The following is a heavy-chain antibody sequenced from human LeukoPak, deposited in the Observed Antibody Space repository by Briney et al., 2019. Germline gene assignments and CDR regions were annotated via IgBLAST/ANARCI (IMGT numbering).Heavy chain of an antibody. CDR3: ARGSGRWLRDDVFDI. J-gene: IGHJ3*02. Sequence: VASVKVSCKASGGTFSSYAISWVRQAPGQGLEWMGRIIPIFGTANYAQKFQGRVTITTDESTSTAYMELSSLRSEDTAVYYGARGSGRWLRDDVFDIWGKGTMVTVSS. V-gene: IGHV1-69*05. CDR2: IIPIFGTA. D-gene: IGHD5-24*01. CDR1: GGTFSSYA.